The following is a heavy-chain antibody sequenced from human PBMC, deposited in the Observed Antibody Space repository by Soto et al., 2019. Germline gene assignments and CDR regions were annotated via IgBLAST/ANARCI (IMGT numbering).Heavy chain of an antibody. CDR3: ARAYSDAFDI. V-gene: IGHV3-21*04. CDR1: GFNFNSYT. J-gene: IGHJ3*02. Sequence: GGSLRLSCAASGFNFNSYTINWVRQAPGKRLEWLSSISSSGTGIYYPDSVKGRFTISRDNAKNSLYLQMSSLRAEDTAVYYCARAYSDAFDIWGQGTMVTVSS. CDR2: ISSSGTGI. D-gene: IGHD2-15*01.